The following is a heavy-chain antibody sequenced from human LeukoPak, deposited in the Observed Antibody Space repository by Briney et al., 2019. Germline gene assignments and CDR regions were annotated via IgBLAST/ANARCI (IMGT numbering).Heavy chain of an antibody. V-gene: IGHV3-48*01. CDR2: ISGSGDSV. Sequence: GGSLRLSCAASAFSLSAYNVNWVRQAPGKGLEWISYISGSGDSVYYADSVKGRFTISRDNAKNSLYLQMNSLRAEDTAVYFCAYRFDYWGQGTLVTVSS. J-gene: IGHJ4*02. CDR3: AYRFDY. CDR1: AFSLSAYN. D-gene: IGHD1-14*01.